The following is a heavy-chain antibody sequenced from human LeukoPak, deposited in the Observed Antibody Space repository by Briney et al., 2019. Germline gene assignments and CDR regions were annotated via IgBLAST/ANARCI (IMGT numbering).Heavy chain of an antibody. CDR2: IIPIFGTA. V-gene: IGHV1-69*01. CDR1: GGTFSSYA. J-gene: IGHJ4*02. Sequence: SVKVSCKASGGTFSSYAISWVRQAPGQGLEWMGGIIPIFGTANYAQKFQGRVTITADESTSTAYMELSSLRSEDTAVYYCARAASLAYCGGDCYYYFDYWGQGTLVTVSS. CDR3: ARAASLAYCGGDCYYYFDY. D-gene: IGHD2-21*02.